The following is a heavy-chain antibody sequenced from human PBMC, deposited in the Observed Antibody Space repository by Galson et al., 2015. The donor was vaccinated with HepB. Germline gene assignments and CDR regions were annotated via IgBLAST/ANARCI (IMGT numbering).Heavy chain of an antibody. CDR1: GFTFSGSA. D-gene: IGHD3-22*01. V-gene: IGHV3-73*01. CDR3: TRSYYDSSGYYHFDY. Sequence: SLRLSCAASGFTFSGSAMHWVRQASGKGLEWVGRIRSKANSYATAYAASVKGRFTISRDDSKNTAYLQMNSLKTEDTAAYYCTRSYYDSSGYYHFDYWGQGTLVTVSS. J-gene: IGHJ4*02. CDR2: IRSKANSYAT.